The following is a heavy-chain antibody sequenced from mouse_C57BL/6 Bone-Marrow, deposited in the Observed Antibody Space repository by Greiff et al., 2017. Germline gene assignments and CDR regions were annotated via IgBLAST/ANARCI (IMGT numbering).Heavy chain of an antibody. CDR1: GFTFSDYG. J-gene: IGHJ2*01. Sequence: DVMLVESGGGLVKPGGSLKLSCAASGFTFSDYGMHWVRQAPEKGLEWVAYISSGSSTIDYADTVKGRFTISRDNAKNTLFLQMARLRSEDTAMYYCARLRSYCDYWGQGHTLTVS. CDR3: ARLRSYCDY. D-gene: IGHD1-1*01. V-gene: IGHV5-17*01. CDR2: ISSGSSTI.